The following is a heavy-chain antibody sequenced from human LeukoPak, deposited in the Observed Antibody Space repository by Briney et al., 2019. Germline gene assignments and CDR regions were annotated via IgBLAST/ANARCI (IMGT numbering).Heavy chain of an antibody. J-gene: IGHJ6*03. CDR2: IYYSGST. D-gene: IGHD1-7*01. CDR1: GGSISSHY. CDR3: ARVVVTGTTPRILYSYYYYMDV. Sequence: SETLSLTCTVSGGSISSHYWSWIRQPPGKGLEWIGYIYYSGSTNYNPSLKSRVTISVDTSKNQFSLKLSSVTAADTAVYYCARVVVTGTTPRILYSYYYYMDVWGKGTTVTVSS. V-gene: IGHV4-59*11.